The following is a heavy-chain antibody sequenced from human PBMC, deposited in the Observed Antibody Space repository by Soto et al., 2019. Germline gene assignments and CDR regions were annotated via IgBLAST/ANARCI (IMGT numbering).Heavy chain of an antibody. V-gene: IGHV3-11*01. J-gene: IGHJ6*03. Sequence: GGSLILSCAASGFTFSDYYRSWIRQAPGKGLEWVSYISSSGSTIYYADSVKGRFTISRDNAKNSLYLQMNSLRAEDTAVYYCARDGLDYYGSGSYYYMDVWGKGTTVTVSS. D-gene: IGHD3-10*01. CDR2: ISSSGSTI. CDR3: ARDGLDYYGSGSYYYMDV. CDR1: GFTFSDYY.